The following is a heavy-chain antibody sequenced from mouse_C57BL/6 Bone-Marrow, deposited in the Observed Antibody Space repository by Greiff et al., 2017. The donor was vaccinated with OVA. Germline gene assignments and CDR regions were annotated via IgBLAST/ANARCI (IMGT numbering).Heavy chain of an antibody. CDR2: IDPADGET. Sequence: VQLQQSGAELVKPGASVKLSCTASGFTFTDYYMHWVKQRTEQGLEWIGKIDPADGETNYAPKFQGQATITAATSSNTAYLQLSSLTSEDTAVDYGASPSFYYGYDLLAYWGQGTLVTVSA. CDR3: ASPSFYYGYDLLAY. J-gene: IGHJ3*01. V-gene: IGHV14-2*01. D-gene: IGHD2-2*01. CDR1: GFTFTDYY.